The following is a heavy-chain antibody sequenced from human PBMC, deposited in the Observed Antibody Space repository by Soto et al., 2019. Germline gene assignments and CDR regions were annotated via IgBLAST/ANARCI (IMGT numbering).Heavy chain of an antibody. CDR2: IIPIFGTA. J-gene: IGHJ5*02. V-gene: IGHV1-69*13. D-gene: IGHD4-4*01. Sequence: SVKVSCKASGGTFSSYAISWVRQAPGQGLEWMGGIIPIFGTANYAQKFQGRVTITADESTSTAYMELSSLRSEDTAVYYCAKLITTTNWFDPWGQGTLVTVSS. CDR3: AKLITTTNWFDP. CDR1: GGTFSSYA.